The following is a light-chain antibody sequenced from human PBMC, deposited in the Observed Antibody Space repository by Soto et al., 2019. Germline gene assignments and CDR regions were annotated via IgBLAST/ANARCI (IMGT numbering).Light chain of an antibody. J-gene: IGKJ2*02. CDR1: QSVGSY. CDR3: QQRGNSPRGT. V-gene: IGKV3-11*01. CDR2: DAS. Sequence: EIVLTQSPATLSLSPGERATLACRASQSVGSYLAWYQHKPGQAPRRLIHDASNRGTGIPARFSGSGSGTDFTLTISSLEPEDSAVYYRQQRGNSPRGTFGQGTKLEIK.